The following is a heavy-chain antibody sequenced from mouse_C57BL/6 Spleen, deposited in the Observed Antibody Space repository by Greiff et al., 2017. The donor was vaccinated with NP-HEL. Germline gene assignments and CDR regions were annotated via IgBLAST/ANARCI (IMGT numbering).Heavy chain of an antibody. CDR2: ISGGGGNT. CDR1: GYTFTSYT. D-gene: IGHD1-1*02. J-gene: IGHJ2*01. V-gene: IGHV5-9*01. Sequence: EVQLLQSGGGLVKPGASLKLSCAASGYTFTSYTMSWVRQTPGKRLEWIATISGGGGNTYYPDRVKGRFTISKDNAENTPYMQMSSLRSEDSALYYCASHSITTVVYFDYWGPGTTLTVSS. CDR3: ASHSITTVVYFDY.